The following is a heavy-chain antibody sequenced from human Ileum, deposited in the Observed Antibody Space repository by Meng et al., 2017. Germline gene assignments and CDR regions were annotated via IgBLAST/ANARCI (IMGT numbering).Heavy chain of an antibody. J-gene: IGHJ5*02. CDR2: INHSGST. CDR1: GGSFSGYY. V-gene: IGHV4-34*01. Sequence: RLEQWGAGLLSPSASLCLSSAVHGGSFSGYYWGSIRQPPGKGLEWIGEINHSGSTNYNPYFKSRVTISVDTSKNQFYVKLSSVTAADTVVYYCARGGPWFDPWGQGTLVTVSS. CDR3: ARGGPWFDP.